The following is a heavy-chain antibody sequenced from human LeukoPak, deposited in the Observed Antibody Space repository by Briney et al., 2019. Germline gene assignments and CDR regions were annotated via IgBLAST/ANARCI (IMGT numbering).Heavy chain of an antibody. Sequence: SETLSLTCTVSGGSISSYYWSWIRQPPGKGLEWIGYIYYSGSTKYNPSLKSRVTISVDTSKNQFSLKPSSVTAADTAVYYWARHCLHYYGWGSPDNWFDPWGQGTLVTVSS. CDR3: ARHCLHYYGWGSPDNWFDP. CDR2: IYYSGST. CDR1: GGSISSYY. V-gene: IGHV4-59*08. D-gene: IGHD3-10*01. J-gene: IGHJ5*02.